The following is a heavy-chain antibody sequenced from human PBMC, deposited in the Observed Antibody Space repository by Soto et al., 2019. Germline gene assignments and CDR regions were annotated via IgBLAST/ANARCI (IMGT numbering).Heavy chain of an antibody. Sequence: GGPLRLSXAASGFTFSSYWMHWVRQAPGKGRVWVSRINSDGSSTSYADSVKGRFTISRDNAKNTLYLQMNSLRAEDTAVYYCARDRDFGGFSGPWFDPWGQGTLVTVSS. CDR2: INSDGSST. J-gene: IGHJ5*02. V-gene: IGHV3-74*01. CDR3: ARDRDFGGFSGPWFDP. CDR1: GFTFSSYW. D-gene: IGHD4-17*01.